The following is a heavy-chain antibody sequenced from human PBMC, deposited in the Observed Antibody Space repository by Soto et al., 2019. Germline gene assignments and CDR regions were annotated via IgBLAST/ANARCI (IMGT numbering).Heavy chain of an antibody. CDR3: ARNRLLWYEDFDP. CDR2: INAGSGDT. Sequence: QVQLVQSGAEVKKPGASVRVSCEASGYSFQTYSIHWVRQAPGQRLEWMGSINAGSGDTKYSPHFQGRVNITRDTTATTAYMELRSLRSEDTAVYYCARNRLLWYEDFDPWGQGTLVTVSS. D-gene: IGHD3-10*01. CDR1: GYSFQTYS. J-gene: IGHJ5*02. V-gene: IGHV1-3*01.